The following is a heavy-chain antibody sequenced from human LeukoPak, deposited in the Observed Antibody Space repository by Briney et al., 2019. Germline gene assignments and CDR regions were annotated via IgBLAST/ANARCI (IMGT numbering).Heavy chain of an antibody. Sequence: PGGSLGLSCAASGFTFSSYAMSWVRQAPGKGLEWVSAISGSGGSTYYADSVKGRFTISRDNSKNTLYLQMNSLRAEDTAVYYCAKGGDDFWSGFPYFDYWGQGTLVTVSS. CDR2: ISGSGGST. V-gene: IGHV3-23*01. D-gene: IGHD3-3*01. CDR1: GFTFSSYA. J-gene: IGHJ4*02. CDR3: AKGGDDFWSGFPYFDY.